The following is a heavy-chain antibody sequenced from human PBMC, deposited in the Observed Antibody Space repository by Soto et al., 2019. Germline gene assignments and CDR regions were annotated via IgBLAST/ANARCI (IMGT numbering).Heavy chain of an antibody. CDR2: ISYDGSNK. D-gene: IGHD7-27*01. CDR3: AKDLGHGGRGAFDI. V-gene: IGHV3-30*18. J-gene: IGHJ3*02. Sequence: QVQLVESGGGVVQPGRSLRLSCAASGFTFSSYGMHWVRQAPGKGLEWVAVISYDGSNKYYADSVKGRFTISRDNSKNTLYLQMNSLRAEDTAVYYCAKDLGHGGRGAFDIWGQGTIVTVPS. CDR1: GFTFSSYG.